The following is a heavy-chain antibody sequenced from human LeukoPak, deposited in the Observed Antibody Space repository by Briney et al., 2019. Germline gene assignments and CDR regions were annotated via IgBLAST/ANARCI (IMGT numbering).Heavy chain of an antibody. V-gene: IGHV3-30*14. CDR2: TSSDGNNI. Sequence: GGSLRLSCAASGFIFSSSSMQWVRQAPGKGLDWVVATSSDGNNIQYADSVKGRFTISRDNSMNILFLQMDSLRPEDTAVYYCARDSTSSAWAITWFDPWGQGTLVTVSS. J-gene: IGHJ5*02. CDR3: ARDSTSSAWAITWFDP. CDR1: GFIFSSSS. D-gene: IGHD6-19*01.